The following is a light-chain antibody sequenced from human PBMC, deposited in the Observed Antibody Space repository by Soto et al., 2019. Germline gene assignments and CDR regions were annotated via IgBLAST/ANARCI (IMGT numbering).Light chain of an antibody. Sequence: EIVWTQSAVTLSLSRGERAALSCRASQSVSSYYLAWYQQKPGQAPRLLIYAASSRATGIPDRFSGGGSGTDFTLTISRLEHEDFAVYYCQQCGSSPWTFGQGT. V-gene: IGKV3-20*01. CDR2: AAS. CDR1: QSVSSYY. CDR3: QQCGSSPWT. J-gene: IGKJ1*01.